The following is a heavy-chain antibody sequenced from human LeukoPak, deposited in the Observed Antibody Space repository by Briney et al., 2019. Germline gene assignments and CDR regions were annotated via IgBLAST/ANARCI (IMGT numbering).Heavy chain of an antibody. D-gene: IGHD1-26*01. CDR1: GGSISNSSYY. J-gene: IGHJ5*02. V-gene: IGHV4-39*07. Sequence: SETLSLTCTVSGGSISNSSYYWGWIRQPPGKGLEWIGSIYYSGSTYYNPSLKSRVTISVDTSKNQFSLKLSSVTAADTAVYYCARRIVGATAVFDPWGQGTLVTVSS. CDR3: ARRIVGATAVFDP. CDR2: IYYSGST.